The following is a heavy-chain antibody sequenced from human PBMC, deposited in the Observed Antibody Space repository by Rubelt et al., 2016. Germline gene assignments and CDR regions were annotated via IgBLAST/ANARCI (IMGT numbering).Heavy chain of an antibody. D-gene: IGHD5-24*01. CDR1: GGSISSSSYY. Sequence: QLQLQESGPGLVKPSETLSLTCTVSGGSISSSSYYWGWIRQPPGKGLEWIGSIYYSGSTYYNPSLKSRVTISVDTSKNQFSLKLSSVTAADTAVYYCARTDGYRKWYFDLWGRGTLVTVSS. V-gene: IGHV4-39*07. J-gene: IGHJ2*01. CDR2: IYYSGST. CDR3: ARTDGYRKWYFDL.